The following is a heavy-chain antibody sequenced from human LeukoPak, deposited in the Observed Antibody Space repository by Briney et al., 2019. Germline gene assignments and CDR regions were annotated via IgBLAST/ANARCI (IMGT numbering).Heavy chain of an antibody. V-gene: IGHV3-9*01. Sequence: GGSLRLSCAASGFTFDDYAMHWVRQAPGKGLEWVSGISWNSGSIGYADSVKGRFTISRDNAKRSLYLEMASLRVEDTAVFYCARDPYKNKDYTNYGAFDIWGQGTMVTVSS. CDR3: ARDPYKNKDYTNYGAFDI. J-gene: IGHJ3*02. D-gene: IGHD4-11*01. CDR1: GFTFDDYA. CDR2: ISWNSGSI.